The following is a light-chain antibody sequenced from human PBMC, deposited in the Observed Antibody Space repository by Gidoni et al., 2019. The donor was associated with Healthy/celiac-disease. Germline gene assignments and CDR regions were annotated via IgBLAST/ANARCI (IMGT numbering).Light chain of an antibody. V-gene: IGKV3-15*01. Sequence: EIVMTQSPATLSVSPGERATLPCRASQSVSSNLSWYQQKPGQAPRLLIYGASTRATGSPARFRGSGYGTEFNLTISSLQSEEFAVYYCQQYNNWPPWTFGQGTKVEIK. CDR3: QQYNNWPPWT. J-gene: IGKJ1*01. CDR2: GAS. CDR1: QSVSSN.